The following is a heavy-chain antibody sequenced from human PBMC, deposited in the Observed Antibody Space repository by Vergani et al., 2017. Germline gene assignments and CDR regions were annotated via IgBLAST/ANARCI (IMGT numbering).Heavy chain of an antibody. D-gene: IGHD4-17*01. J-gene: IGHJ4*02. V-gene: IGHV3-30*07. CDR1: GFTFSSYA. CDR3: AKDLDGDYVSQFDY. CDR2: ISYDGSNK. Sequence: QVQLVESGGGVVQPGRSLRLSCAASGFTFSSYAMHWVRQAPGKGLEWVAVISYDGSNKYYADSVKGRFTISRDNSKNTLYLQMNSLRAEDTAVYYCAKDLDGDYVSQFDYWGQGTLVTVSS.